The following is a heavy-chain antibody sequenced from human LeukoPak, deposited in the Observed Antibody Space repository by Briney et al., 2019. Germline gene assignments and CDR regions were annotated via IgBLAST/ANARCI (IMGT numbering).Heavy chain of an antibody. V-gene: IGHV3-21*01. CDR1: GFSFSSYA. CDR2: IDGSSSHI. Sequence: GGSLRLSCTASGFSFSSYAMSWVRQAPGKGLEWVSSIDGSSSHIYYADSVKGRFTISRDNTKSSLYLQMNSLRAEDMAVYYCARGYCGGDCYGDWGQGTLVTVSS. D-gene: IGHD2-21*02. J-gene: IGHJ1*01. CDR3: ARGYCGGDCYGD.